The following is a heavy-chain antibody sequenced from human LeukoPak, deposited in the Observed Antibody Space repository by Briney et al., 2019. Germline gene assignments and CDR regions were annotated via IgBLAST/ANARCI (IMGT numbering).Heavy chain of an antibody. D-gene: IGHD3-3*01. CDR3: ARGKTAIFGVVPYFDY. V-gene: IGHV4-30-4*07. Sequence: SQTLSLTCAVSGGSISSGDYSWSWIRQPPGKGLEWIGYIYYSGSTYYNPSLESRVTISLDTSKSHFSPKLSSVTAADTAVYYCARGKTAIFGVVPYFDYWGQGTLVTVSS. CDR1: GGSISSGDYS. J-gene: IGHJ4*02. CDR2: IYYSGST.